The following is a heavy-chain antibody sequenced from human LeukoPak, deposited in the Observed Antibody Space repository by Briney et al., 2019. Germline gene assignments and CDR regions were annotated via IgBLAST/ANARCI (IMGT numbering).Heavy chain of an antibody. CDR3: AIYADYGGSWLLDY. V-gene: IGHV3-30*03. Sequence: HAGGSLRLSCAASGFTFTKYAVHWVRQAPGKGLEWVALISKDGSYEDYIDSVKGRFTISRDNSKNTVSLQMNTLRGEDTGVYYCAIYADYGGSWLLDYWGQGTLVTVSS. D-gene: IGHD2-15*01. J-gene: IGHJ4*02. CDR1: GFTFTKYA. CDR2: ISKDGSYE.